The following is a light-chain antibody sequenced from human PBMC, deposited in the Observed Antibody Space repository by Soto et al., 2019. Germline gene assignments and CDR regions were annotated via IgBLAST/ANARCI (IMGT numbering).Light chain of an antibody. CDR2: DVT. V-gene: IGLV2-14*03. CDR1: SSDVGAYNY. CDR3: SSYSTSRTVV. Sequence: QSALTQPASVSGSPGQSISISCTGTSSDVGAYNYVSWYQQHPGEAPKLMIYDVTNRPSGVSNRCSAAKSANTASLTISGLQAADEAHYYCSSYSTSRTVVFGGGTKLTVL. J-gene: IGLJ2*01.